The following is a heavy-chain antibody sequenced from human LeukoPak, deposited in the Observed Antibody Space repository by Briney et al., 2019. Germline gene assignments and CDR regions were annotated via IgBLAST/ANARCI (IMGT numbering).Heavy chain of an antibody. CDR2: INHSGST. J-gene: IGHJ4*02. Sequence: PSETLSLTCAVYGGSFSGYYWSWIRQPPGKGLEWIGEINHSGSTNYNPSLKNRVTISVDTSKNQFSLKLSSVTAADTAVYYCARACYDSSGYYGDWFDYWGQGTLVTVSS. CDR3: ARACYDSSGYYGDWFDY. D-gene: IGHD3-22*01. CDR1: GGSFSGYY. V-gene: IGHV4-34*01.